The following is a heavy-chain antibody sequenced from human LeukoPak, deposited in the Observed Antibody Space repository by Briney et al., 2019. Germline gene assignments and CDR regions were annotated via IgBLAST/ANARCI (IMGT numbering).Heavy chain of an antibody. CDR3: AREPQYGSGSYPLDY. J-gene: IGHJ4*02. V-gene: IGHV7-4-1*02. CDR2: INTNTGNP. D-gene: IGHD3-10*01. CDR1: GYTFTGYY. Sequence: ASVKVSCKASGYTFTGYYMHWVRQAPGQGLEWMGWINTNTGNPTYAQGFTGRFVLSLDTSVSTAYLQISSLKAEDTAVYYCAREPQYGSGSYPLDYWGQGTLVTVSS.